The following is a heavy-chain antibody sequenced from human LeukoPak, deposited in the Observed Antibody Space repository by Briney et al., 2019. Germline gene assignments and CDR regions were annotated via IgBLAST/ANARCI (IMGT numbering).Heavy chain of an antibody. Sequence: PSETLSLTCAVYGGSFSGYYWSWIRQRPGKGLEWIGEINHSGSTNYNPSLKSRVTISVDTSKNQFSLKLSSVTAADTAVYYCASTIFGVVIITSDGAFDIWGQGTMVTVSS. CDR2: INHSGST. CDR1: GGSFSGYY. CDR3: ASTIFGVVIITSDGAFDI. D-gene: IGHD3-3*01. V-gene: IGHV4-34*01. J-gene: IGHJ3*02.